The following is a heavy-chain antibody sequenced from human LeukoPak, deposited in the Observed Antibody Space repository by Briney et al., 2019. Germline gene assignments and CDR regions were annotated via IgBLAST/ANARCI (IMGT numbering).Heavy chain of an antibody. J-gene: IGHJ6*02. CDR2: ISSRSTYI. V-gene: IGHV3-21*01. CDR3: AREGYYYGMDV. CDR1: GFTFSSYI. Sequence: GGSLRLSCAASGFTFSSYIMNWVRQAPGKGLEWVSSISSRSTYIYYADSVKGRFTISRDNAKNSLYLQINSLRADDTAVYYCAREGYYYGMDVWGQGTTVTVSS.